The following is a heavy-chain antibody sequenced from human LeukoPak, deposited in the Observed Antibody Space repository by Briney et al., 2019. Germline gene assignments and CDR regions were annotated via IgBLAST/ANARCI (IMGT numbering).Heavy chain of an antibody. CDR3: ARDQYDSSFHY. V-gene: IGHV1-46*01. CDR2: INPSGGSR. J-gene: IGHJ4*02. Sequence: ASVKVSCKASGDTFTSYYMHWVRQAPGQGLEWMGIINPSGGSRSYAQKFQGRVTMTRDMSTSRVYMELSSLRSEDTAVYYCARDQYDSSFHYWGQGTLVTVSS. CDR1: GDTFTSYY. D-gene: IGHD3-22*01.